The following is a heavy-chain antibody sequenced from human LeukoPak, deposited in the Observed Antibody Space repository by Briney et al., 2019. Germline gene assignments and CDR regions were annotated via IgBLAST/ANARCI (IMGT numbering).Heavy chain of an antibody. V-gene: IGHV4-59*01. J-gene: IGHJ4*02. CDR1: RGSISSYY. Sequence: SETLSLTCTVSRGSISSYYWSWIRQPPGKGLEWIGYIFYSVSTNYNPSLKSRVTISVDTPKNQFSLGLSSVTAADTAVYYCARGPTRYYFDCWGQGTLVTVSS. CDR3: ARGPTRYYFDC. CDR2: IFYSVST. D-gene: IGHD4-17*01.